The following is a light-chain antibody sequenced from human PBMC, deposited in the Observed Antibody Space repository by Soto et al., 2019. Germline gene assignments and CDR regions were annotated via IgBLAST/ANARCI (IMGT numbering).Light chain of an antibody. J-gene: IGKJ2*01. CDR1: QSVTSN. Sequence: EIMMTQSPATLSVSPGERATLSCRASQSVTSNLAWYQQKPGQAPRLLIYGASTRATGVPARFTGSGSGTEFTLTISSLQSEDFAVYYCQQYNNWPYTFGLGTKLDIK. CDR3: QQYNNWPYT. V-gene: IGKV3-15*01. CDR2: GAS.